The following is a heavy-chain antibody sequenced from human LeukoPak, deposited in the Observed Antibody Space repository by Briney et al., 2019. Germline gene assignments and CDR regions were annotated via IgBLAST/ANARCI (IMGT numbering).Heavy chain of an antibody. J-gene: IGHJ6*03. CDR3: AKDATTAVGWVYMDV. D-gene: IGHD6-13*01. V-gene: IGHV3-21*01. Sequence: GGSLRLSCAASGFTFSSYSMNWVRQAPGKGLEWVSSISSSSSYISYADSVKGRFTISRDNAKNSLYLQMNSLGADDTALYYCAKDATTAVGWVYMDVWGKGTTVTISS. CDR2: ISSSSSYI. CDR1: GFTFSSYS.